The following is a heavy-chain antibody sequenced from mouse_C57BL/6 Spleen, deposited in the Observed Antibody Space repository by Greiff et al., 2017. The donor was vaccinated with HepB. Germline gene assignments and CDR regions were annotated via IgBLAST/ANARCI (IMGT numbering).Heavy chain of an antibody. J-gene: IGHJ2*01. CDR1: GYTLTSYW. Sequence: QVQLQQPGAELVKPGASVKLSCKASGYTLTSYWLHWVKQRPGRGLEWIGRIDPNSGGTKYNEKFKNKATLTADIPSSAAFMQLSSLTSEDSAVYYCAIGENLNWAYFDFWGQGTTLTVSS. CDR3: AIGENLNWAYFDF. CDR2: IDPNSGGT. V-gene: IGHV1-72*01. D-gene: IGHD4-1*01.